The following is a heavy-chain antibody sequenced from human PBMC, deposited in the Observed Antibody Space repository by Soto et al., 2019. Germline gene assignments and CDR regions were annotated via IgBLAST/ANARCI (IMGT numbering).Heavy chain of an antibody. D-gene: IGHD2-15*01. V-gene: IGHV3-20*01. CDR1: GFTFDDYG. CDR2: INWNGGST. CDR3: ARGQTRGYCSGGSCYYYYMDV. J-gene: IGHJ6*03. Sequence: GGSLRLSCAASGFTFDDYGMSWVRQAPGKGLEWVSGINWNGGSTGYADSVKGRFTISRDNAKKSLYLQMNSLRAEDTAFYHCARGQTRGYCSGGSCYYYYMDVWGKGTTVTVSS.